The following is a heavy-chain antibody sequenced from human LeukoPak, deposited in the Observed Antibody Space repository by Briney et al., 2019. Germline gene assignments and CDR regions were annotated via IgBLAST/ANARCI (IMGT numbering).Heavy chain of an antibody. V-gene: IGHV5-51*01. Sequence: GESLKISCKSSGYKFTDHWIAWVRQMPGKGLDWMGMILPGDSEIRYSPSFQGQVTFSVDKSIGTAFLQWTILQASDTAMYYCARSGYSYGTGAFDIWGQGTVVTVSS. CDR2: ILPGDSEI. J-gene: IGHJ3*02. CDR3: ARSGYSYGTGAFDI. CDR1: GYKFTDHW. D-gene: IGHD5-18*01.